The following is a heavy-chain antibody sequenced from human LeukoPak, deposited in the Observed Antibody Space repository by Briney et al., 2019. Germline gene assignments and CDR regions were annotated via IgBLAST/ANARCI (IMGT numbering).Heavy chain of an antibody. CDR2: ISSSGSTI. D-gene: IGHD3-10*01. J-gene: IGHJ6*03. V-gene: IGHV3-11*04. Sequence: PGGSLRLSCAASGFTFSDYYISWIRQAPGKGLEWVSYISSSGSTIYYADSVKGLFTISRDNAKNSLYLQMNSLRAEDTAVYYCARNGLWFGELVYYYYYMDVWGKGTTVTVSS. CDR3: ARNGLWFGELVYYYYYMDV. CDR1: GFTFSDYY.